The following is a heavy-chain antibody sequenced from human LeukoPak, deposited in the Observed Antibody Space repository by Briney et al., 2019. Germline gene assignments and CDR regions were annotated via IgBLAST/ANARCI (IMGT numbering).Heavy chain of an antibody. CDR1: GGSISSDSYY. J-gene: IGHJ4*02. CDR2: IKTSGST. Sequence: SETLSLTCSVSGGSISSDSYYWTWLRQPAGKGLEWIGRIKTSGSTNYNPSLKSRVTMSVDTSKNQFSLNLSSVTAADTAVYYCASSGYIYGVDYWGQGTLVTVSS. V-gene: IGHV4-61*02. CDR3: ASSGYIYGVDY. D-gene: IGHD5-18*01.